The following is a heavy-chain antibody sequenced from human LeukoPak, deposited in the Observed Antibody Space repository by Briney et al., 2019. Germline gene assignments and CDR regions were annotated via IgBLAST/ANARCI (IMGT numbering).Heavy chain of an antibody. CDR2: INHSGST. V-gene: IGHV4-39*07. CDR1: GGSISSGSYY. CDR3: ARGTLLWFGELLYAWFDP. D-gene: IGHD3-10*01. J-gene: IGHJ5*02. Sequence: SQTLSLTCTVSGGSISSGSYYWSWIRQPPGKGLEWIGEINHSGSTNYNPSLKSRVTISVDTSKNQFSLKLSSVTAADTAVYYCARGTLLWFGELLYAWFDPWGQGTLVTVSS.